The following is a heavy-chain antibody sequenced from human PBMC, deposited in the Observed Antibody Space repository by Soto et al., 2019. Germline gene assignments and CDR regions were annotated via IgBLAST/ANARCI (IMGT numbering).Heavy chain of an antibody. J-gene: IGHJ4*02. CDR3: ARVRGTAGKRYFDY. Sequence: SETLSLTCPVSGGSMIAYYWNWMRQPPGKGLQWIGYTYYSGSTTYNPSLKSRVTISVDSSKNQFSLKLDSVTPADTAVYYCARVRGTAGKRYFDYWGPGTLVTVSS. D-gene: IGHD6-13*01. V-gene: IGHV4-59*01. CDR2: TYYSGST. CDR1: GGSMIAYY.